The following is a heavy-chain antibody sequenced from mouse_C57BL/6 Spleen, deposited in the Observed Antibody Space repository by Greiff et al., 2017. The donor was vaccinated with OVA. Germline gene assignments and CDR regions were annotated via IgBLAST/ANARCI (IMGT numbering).Heavy chain of an antibody. Sequence: EVKLVESGGGLVQPGGSMKLSCVASGFTFSNYWMNWVRQSPEKGLEWVAQIRLKSDNYATHYAESVKGRFTISRDDSKSSVYLQMNNLRAEDTGIYYCTGFYDGYSYWYFDVWGTGTTVTVSS. CDR2: IRLKSDNYAT. V-gene: IGHV6-3*01. D-gene: IGHD2-3*01. CDR1: GFTFSNYW. J-gene: IGHJ1*03. CDR3: TGFYDGYSYWYFDV.